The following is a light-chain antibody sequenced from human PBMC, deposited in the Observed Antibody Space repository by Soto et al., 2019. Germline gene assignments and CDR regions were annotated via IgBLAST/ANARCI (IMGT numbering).Light chain of an antibody. J-gene: IGKJ4*01. CDR2: GAS. CDR1: HNINGN. V-gene: IGKV3-15*01. Sequence: EIVMTQSPATLSVTPGERATLSCRARHNINGNLAWYQQKPGQAPRILIIGASTRATGVPARFSGNRSWTEVTLTISSLHSEDFFIYYCRQYQDWPPLTFGGGTKTEIK. CDR3: RQYQDWPPLT.